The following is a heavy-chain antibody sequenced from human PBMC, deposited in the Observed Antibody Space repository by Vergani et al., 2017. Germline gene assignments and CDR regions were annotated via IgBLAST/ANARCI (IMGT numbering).Heavy chain of an antibody. J-gene: IGHJ4*02. Sequence: QVQLQESGPGLVKPSETLSLTCTVSGDSVISTDYQWGWIRQPPGKGLEWIGSIDYSGSTSYNPSRESRISISFETHKNQFSLSLTSVTAADTAVYYCASTRGACPAAYCHSYDFWGPGTLVGVSS. CDR3: ASTRGACPAAYCHSYDF. V-gene: IGHV4-39*01. D-gene: IGHD2-15*01. CDR1: GDSVISTDYQ. CDR2: IDYSGST.